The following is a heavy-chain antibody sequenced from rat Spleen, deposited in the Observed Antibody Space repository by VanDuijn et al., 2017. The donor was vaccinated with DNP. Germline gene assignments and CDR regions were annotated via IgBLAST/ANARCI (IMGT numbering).Heavy chain of an antibody. Sequence: EVKLVESGGGLVQPGRSLKLSCAGSGFTFSDYYMAWVRQTPTKGLDWVASISSDGSHTYYRDSVKGRFTISRDNAQSTLYLQMDSLRSEDTATYYCTTRGRTGTSDYWGQGVMVTVSS. CDR1: GFTFSDYY. J-gene: IGHJ2*01. V-gene: IGHV5-20*01. CDR2: ISSDGSHT. D-gene: IGHD5-1*01. CDR3: TTRGRTGTSDY.